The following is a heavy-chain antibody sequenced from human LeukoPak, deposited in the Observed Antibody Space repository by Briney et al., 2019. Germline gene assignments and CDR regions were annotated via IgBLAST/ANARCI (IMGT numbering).Heavy chain of an antibody. J-gene: IGHJ4*02. CDR2: ISWDSGTI. CDR1: GFTFEDYA. D-gene: IGHD6-13*01. V-gene: IGHV3-9*01. Sequence: GGSLRLSCAAAGFTFEDYAMHWVRQAPGMGLEWVSGISWDSGTIGYADSVKGRFTISRDNAKNSLYLQMNSLRAEDTALYYCAKGSAGDFDYWGQGTLVTVSS. CDR3: AKGSAGDFDY.